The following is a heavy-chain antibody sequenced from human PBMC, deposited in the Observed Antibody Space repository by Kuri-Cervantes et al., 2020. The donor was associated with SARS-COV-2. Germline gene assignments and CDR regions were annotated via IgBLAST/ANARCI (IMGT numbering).Heavy chain of an antibody. J-gene: IGHJ4*02. V-gene: IGHV1-18*01. CDR2: VSAYGGTP. D-gene: IGHD3-22*01. CDR1: GYTSNVYG. Sequence: ASVKVSCKTSGYTSNVYGITWVRQAPGQGLEWMGWVSAYGGTPTYSQKFQGRVTFSTDTFTPTSYMELRSLRSDDTAVYYCARGVTYYCDGTVCLRYYLDYWGQGTMVTVSS. CDR3: ARGVTYYCDGTVCLRYYLDY.